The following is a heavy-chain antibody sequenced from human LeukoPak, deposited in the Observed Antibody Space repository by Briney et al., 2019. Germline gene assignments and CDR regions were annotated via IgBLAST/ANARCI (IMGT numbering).Heavy chain of an antibody. J-gene: IGHJ3*02. CDR3: ASSQTGYSSGWYPRVHAFDI. Sequence: RGGSLRLSCEASGFTFSSYSMNWVRQAPGKGLEWVSSISSSSSYIYYADSVKGRFTISRDNAKNSLYLQMNSLRAEDTAVYYCASSQTGYSSGWYPRVHAFDIWGQGTMVTVSS. V-gene: IGHV3-21*01. CDR2: ISSSSSYI. CDR1: GFTFSSYS. D-gene: IGHD6-19*01.